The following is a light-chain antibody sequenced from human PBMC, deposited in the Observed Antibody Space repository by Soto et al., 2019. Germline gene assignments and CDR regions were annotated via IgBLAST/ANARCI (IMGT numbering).Light chain of an antibody. J-gene: IGLJ3*02. CDR3: QSYDSSLSGTNWV. Sequence: QSVLTQPPSVSGAPGQRVTISCTGRSSNIGAGYDVHWYQQLPGTAPKLLIYGNSNRPSGVPDRFSGSKSGTSASLAITGIQAEDEADYDCQSYDSSLSGTNWVFGGGTKLTVL. CDR1: SSNIGAGYD. CDR2: GNS. V-gene: IGLV1-40*01.